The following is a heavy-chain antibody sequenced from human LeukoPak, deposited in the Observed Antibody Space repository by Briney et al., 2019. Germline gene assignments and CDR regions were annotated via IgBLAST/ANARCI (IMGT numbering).Heavy chain of an antibody. Sequence: SETLSLTCAVYGRSFSGYYWSWIRQPPGKGLEWIGEINHSGSTNYNPSLKSRVTISVDTSKNQFSLKLSSVTAADTAVYYCASIAVAGTPSSDYWGQGTLVTVSS. J-gene: IGHJ4*02. CDR3: ASIAVAGTPSSDY. CDR2: INHSGST. CDR1: GRSFSGYY. D-gene: IGHD6-19*01. V-gene: IGHV4-34*01.